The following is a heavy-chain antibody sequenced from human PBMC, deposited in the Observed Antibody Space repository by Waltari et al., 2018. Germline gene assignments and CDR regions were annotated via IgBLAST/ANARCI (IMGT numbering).Heavy chain of an antibody. CDR2: IRDDGSAT. Sequence: EVQLVESGGGLAQPGGSLRLSCAASGFTFSSYWMHWVRQTPGKGLVWVSRIRDDGSATSYADSVKGRFTISRDNAKNTLYLQMNSLRVDDMAVYYCARVARTAVTTAGYYDMDVWGQGTTVTVSS. V-gene: IGHV3-74*01. D-gene: IGHD4-17*01. J-gene: IGHJ6*02. CDR3: ARVARTAVTTAGYYDMDV. CDR1: GFTFSSYW.